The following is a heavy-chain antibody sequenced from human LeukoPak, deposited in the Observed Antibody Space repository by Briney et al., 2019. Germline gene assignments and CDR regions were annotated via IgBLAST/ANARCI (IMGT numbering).Heavy chain of an antibody. V-gene: IGHV3-9*01. J-gene: IGHJ6*03. CDR3: AKDVAAAWTGDYHYHYMDG. Sequence: PGGSLRLSCAASGFTFDDYAMHWVRQAPGKGLEWVSGISWNSGSIGYADSVKGRFTISRDNAKNSLYLQMNSLRAEDTALYYCAKDVAAAWTGDYHYHYMDGWGKGTTVTVSS. CDR2: ISWNSGSI. D-gene: IGHD6-13*01. CDR1: GFTFDDYA.